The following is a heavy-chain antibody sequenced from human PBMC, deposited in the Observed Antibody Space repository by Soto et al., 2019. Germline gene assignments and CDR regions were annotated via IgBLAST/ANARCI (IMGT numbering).Heavy chain of an antibody. CDR3: ARDAGDLYDY. CDR1: GFTFSSYS. Sequence: EVQLVESGGGLVKPGGSLRLSCAASGFTFSSYSMNWVRQAPGKGLEWVSSISSSSSYIYYADSVKGRFTISRDNAKNSLYLQMNRLRAEDTSVYYCARDAGDLYDYWGQGTLVTVSS. CDR2: ISSSSSYI. J-gene: IGHJ4*02. V-gene: IGHV3-21*01. D-gene: IGHD2-21*02.